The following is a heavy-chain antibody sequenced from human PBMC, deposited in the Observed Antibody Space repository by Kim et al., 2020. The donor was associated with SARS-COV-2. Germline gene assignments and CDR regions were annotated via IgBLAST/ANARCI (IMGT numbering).Heavy chain of an antibody. CDR1: GFIFRSHA. D-gene: IGHD6-6*01. Sequence: GGSLRLSCVGSGFIFRSHAMNWVRQAPGKGLEWVAYISEGAKSIYYADSVRGRFTISRDNAQSSMYLQMDSLRVADTAVYYCAREGQDCWARGDSWGQG. CDR3: AREGQDCWARGDS. CDR2: ISEGAKSI. J-gene: IGHJ4*02. V-gene: IGHV3-48*03.